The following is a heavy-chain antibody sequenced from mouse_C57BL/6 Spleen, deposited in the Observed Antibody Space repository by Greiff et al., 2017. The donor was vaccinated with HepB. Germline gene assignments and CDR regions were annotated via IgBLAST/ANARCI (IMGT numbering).Heavy chain of an antibody. V-gene: IGHV1-69*01. J-gene: IGHJ1*03. CDR1: GYTFTSYW. D-gene: IGHD2-3*01. CDR2: IDPSDSYT. CDR3: ARWLLRSDWYFDV. Sequence: VQLQQPGAELVMPGASVKLSCKASGYTFTSYWMHWVKQRPGQGLEWIGEIDPSDSYTNYNQKFKGKSTFTVDKSASTAYMQLSSLTSEDSAVYYCARWLLRSDWYFDVWGTGTTVTVSS.